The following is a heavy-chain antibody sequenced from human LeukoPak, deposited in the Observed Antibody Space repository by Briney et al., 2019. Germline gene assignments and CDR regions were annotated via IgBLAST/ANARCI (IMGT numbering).Heavy chain of an antibody. D-gene: IGHD5-18*01. V-gene: IGHV4-30-4*01. CDR3: ARNVGRYSYGYPYFDY. Sequence: PSQTLSLTCTVSGGSINNGGYYWSWIRQHPGKGLEWIGYIYYSGSSYYNPSLKSRVTISVDTSKNQFSLKLSSVTAADTAVYYCARNVGRYSYGYPYFDYWGQGTLVTVSS. CDR1: GGSINNGGYY. CDR2: IYYSGSS. J-gene: IGHJ4*02.